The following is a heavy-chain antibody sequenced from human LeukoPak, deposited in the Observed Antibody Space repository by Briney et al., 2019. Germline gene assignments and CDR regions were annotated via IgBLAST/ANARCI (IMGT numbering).Heavy chain of an antibody. Sequence: GGTLRLSCAGSGFRFSNYGMTWVRQAPGKGLEWVSAITDSGSITYYADSVKGRFTISRDNAKNSLYLQMNSLRAEDTAVYYCARGWVTGYWGQGTLVTVSS. CDR1: GFRFSNYG. CDR3: ARGWVTGY. D-gene: IGHD4-23*01. CDR2: ITDSGSIT. V-gene: IGHV3-21*01. J-gene: IGHJ4*02.